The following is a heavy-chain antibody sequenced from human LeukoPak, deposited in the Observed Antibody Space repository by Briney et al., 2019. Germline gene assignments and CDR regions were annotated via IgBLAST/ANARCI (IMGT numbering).Heavy chain of an antibody. D-gene: IGHD1-26*01. CDR3: TSGYSGSYYRDY. CDR1: GFTFSGSA. Sequence: GGSLKLSCAASGFTFSGSAMHWVRQASGKGLEWVGRIRSKANSYATAYVASVKGRFTISRDDSKNTAYLQMNSLKTEDTAVYYCTSGYSGSYYRDYWGQGTLVTVSS. CDR2: IRSKANSYAT. V-gene: IGHV3-73*01. J-gene: IGHJ4*02.